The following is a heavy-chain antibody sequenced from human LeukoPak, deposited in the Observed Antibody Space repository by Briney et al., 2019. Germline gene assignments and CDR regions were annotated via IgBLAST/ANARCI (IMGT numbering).Heavy chain of an antibody. D-gene: IGHD1-1*01. CDR2: IYYSGST. CDR1: GGSIRSYY. Sequence: SVTLSLTCTVSGGSIRSYYWSWIRQPPGKGLEWIGYIYYSGSTNYNPSLKSRVTISVDTSKNQFSLKLSSVTAADTAVYYCAREGTSGTHLNWFDPWGQGTLVTVSS. J-gene: IGHJ5*02. V-gene: IGHV4-59*01. CDR3: AREGTSGTHLNWFDP.